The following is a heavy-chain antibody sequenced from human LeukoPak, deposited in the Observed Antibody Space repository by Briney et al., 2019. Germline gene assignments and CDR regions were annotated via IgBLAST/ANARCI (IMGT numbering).Heavy chain of an antibody. Sequence: SVKVSCKASGGTFSSYAISWVRQAPGQGLEWMGGIIPIFGTANYAQKFQGRVTITADESTSTAYMELSSLRSEDTAVYYCAREGHDYGDYGPDAFDIWGQGTMVTVPS. CDR2: IIPIFGTA. CDR1: GGTFSSYA. J-gene: IGHJ3*02. V-gene: IGHV1-69*01. CDR3: AREGHDYGDYGPDAFDI. D-gene: IGHD4-17*01.